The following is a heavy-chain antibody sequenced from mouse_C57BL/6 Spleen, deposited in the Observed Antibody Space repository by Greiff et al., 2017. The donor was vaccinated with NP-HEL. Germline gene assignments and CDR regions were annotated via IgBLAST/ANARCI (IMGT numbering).Heavy chain of an antibody. J-gene: IGHJ2*01. V-gene: IGHV1-64*01. CDR1: GYTFTSYW. CDR2: IHPNSGST. CDR3: ARFYDYYRGCYYFDY. Sequence: QVQLQQPGAELVKPGASVKLSCKASGYTFTSYWMHWVKQRPGQGLEWIGMIHPNSGSTNYNEKFKSKATLTVDKSSSTAYMQLSSLTSEDSAVYYCARFYDYYRGCYYFDYWGQGTTLTVSS. D-gene: IGHD2-4*01.